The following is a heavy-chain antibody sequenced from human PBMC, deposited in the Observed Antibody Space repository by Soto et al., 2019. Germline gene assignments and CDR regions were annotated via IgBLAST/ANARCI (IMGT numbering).Heavy chain of an antibody. J-gene: IGHJ3*02. Sequence: SVKVSCKASGGTFSSYTISWVRQAPGQGLEWMGRIIPILGIANYAQKFQGRVTITADKSTSTAYMELSSLRSEDTAVYYCARGPHGDNEYNFDIWGQGTLVTVSS. CDR3: ARGPHGDNEYNFDI. V-gene: IGHV1-69*02. CDR1: GGTFSSYT. D-gene: IGHD4-17*01. CDR2: IIPILGIA.